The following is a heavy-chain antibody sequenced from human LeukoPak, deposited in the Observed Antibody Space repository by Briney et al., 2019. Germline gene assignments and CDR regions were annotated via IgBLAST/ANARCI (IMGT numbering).Heavy chain of an antibody. J-gene: IGHJ3*02. CDR3: ARVDFWSAEQAFDI. V-gene: IGHV4-59*08. CDR2: IYYSGST. CDR1: GGSISSYY. Sequence: SETRSLTCTVSGGSISSYYWSWIRQPPGRGLEWIGYIYYSGSTNYNPSLKSRVTISVDTSKNQFSLKLSSVTAADTAVYYCARVDFWSAEQAFDIWGQGTMVAVPS. D-gene: IGHD3-3*01.